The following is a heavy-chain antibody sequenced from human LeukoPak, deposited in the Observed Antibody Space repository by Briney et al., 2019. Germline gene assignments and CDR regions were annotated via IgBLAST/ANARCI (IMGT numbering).Heavy chain of an antibody. Sequence: SETLSLTCTVSGGSISSGSYYWSWIRQPAGKGLEWIGRIYTSGSTNYNPSLKSRVTISVDTSKNQFSLKLSSVTAADTAVYYCARGVEMATIYDYWGQGTLVTVSS. J-gene: IGHJ4*02. CDR3: ARGVEMATIYDY. CDR1: GGSISSGSYY. CDR2: IYTSGST. V-gene: IGHV4-61*02. D-gene: IGHD5-24*01.